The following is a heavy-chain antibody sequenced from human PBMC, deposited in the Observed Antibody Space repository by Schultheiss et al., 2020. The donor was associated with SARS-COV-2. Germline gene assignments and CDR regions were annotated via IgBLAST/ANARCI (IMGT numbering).Heavy chain of an antibody. V-gene: IGHV4-31*03. Sequence: SETLSLTCTVSGGSISSGGYYWSWIRQHPGKGLEWIGRIYTSGSTNYNPSLKSRVTMSVDTSKNQFSLKLSSVTAADTAVYYCARDLRDAAAGMVWFDPWGQGTLVTVSS. CDR2: IYTSGST. CDR3: ARDLRDAAAGMVWFDP. CDR1: GGSISSGGYY. J-gene: IGHJ5*02. D-gene: IGHD6-13*01.